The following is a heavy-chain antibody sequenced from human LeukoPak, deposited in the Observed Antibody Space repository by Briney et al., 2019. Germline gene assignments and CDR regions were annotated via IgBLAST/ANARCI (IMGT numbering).Heavy chain of an antibody. V-gene: IGHV5-51*01. J-gene: IGHJ4*02. D-gene: IGHD2-15*01. Sequence: NLGASLKISCKGSGYSFTSYWIGWVRQMPGKGLEWMGIIYPGDSDTRYSPSFQGQVTISADKSISTAYLQWSSLKASDTAMYYCARRRCSGGSCYSAYYFDYWGQGTLVTVSS. CDR1: GYSFTSYW. CDR3: ARRRCSGGSCYSAYYFDY. CDR2: IYPGDSDT.